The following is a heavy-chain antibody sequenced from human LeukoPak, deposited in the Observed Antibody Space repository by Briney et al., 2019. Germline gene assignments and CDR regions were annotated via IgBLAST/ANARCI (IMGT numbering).Heavy chain of an antibody. Sequence: GASVTVSCKASGYTTTYYMHWVRQAPGQGLEWMGIINPSGGSTSYAHRFQDRVTMTRDTSTSTVYMELSSLTSDDTAVYYCARRLGHCSGGSCYSGFDYWGQGTLVTVSS. V-gene: IGHV1-46*01. J-gene: IGHJ4*02. CDR2: INPSGGST. CDR1: GYTTTYY. CDR3: ARRLGHCSGGSCYSGFDY. D-gene: IGHD2-15*01.